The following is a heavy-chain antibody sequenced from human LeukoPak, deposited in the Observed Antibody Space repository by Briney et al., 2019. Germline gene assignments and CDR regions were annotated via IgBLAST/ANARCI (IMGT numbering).Heavy chain of an antibody. J-gene: IGHJ6*03. CDR3: ARTTEGGYTYDYFYYYYMDV. CDR2: IYTSGST. D-gene: IGHD5-18*01. V-gene: IGHV4-4*07. Sequence: SETLSLTCTVSGGSISSYYWSWIRQPAGKGLEWIGRIYTSGSTNYNPSLKSRVTISVDKSKNQFSLKLSSVTAADTAVYYCARTTEGGYTYDYFYYYYMDVWGKGTTVTISS. CDR1: GGSISSYY.